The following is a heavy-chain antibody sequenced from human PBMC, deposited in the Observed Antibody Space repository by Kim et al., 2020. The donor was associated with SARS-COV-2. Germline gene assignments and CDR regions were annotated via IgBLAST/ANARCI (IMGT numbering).Heavy chain of an antibody. V-gene: IGHV3-9*01. CDR1: GFTFGDYA. D-gene: IGHD6-13*01. J-gene: IGHJ6*02. Sequence: GGSLRLSCAASGFTFGDYAMHWVRQAPGKGLEWVSGISWNSGSIGYADSVKGRFTISRDNAKNSLYLQMNSLRAEDTALYYCAKDMQHIAAAGYYYYYYGMDVWGQGPTVTVSS. CDR3: AKDMQHIAAAGYYYYYYGMDV. CDR2: ISWNSGSI.